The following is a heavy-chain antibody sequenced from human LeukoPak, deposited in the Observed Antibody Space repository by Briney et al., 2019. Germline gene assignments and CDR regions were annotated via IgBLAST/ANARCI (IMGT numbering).Heavy chain of an antibody. J-gene: IGHJ4*02. CDR3: ARDGLLAAASFDY. D-gene: IGHD6-13*01. Sequence: GGSLRLSCAASGFTFSDYYMSWIRQAPGKGLVWVSYISSSGSTIYYADSVKGRFTISRDNAKNSLYLQINSLRAEDTAVYYCARDGLLAAASFDYWGQGTLVTVSS. CDR2: ISSSGSTI. V-gene: IGHV3-11*04. CDR1: GFTFSDYY.